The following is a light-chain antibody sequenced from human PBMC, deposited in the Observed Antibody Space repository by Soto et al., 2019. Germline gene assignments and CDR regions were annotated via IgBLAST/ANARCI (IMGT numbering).Light chain of an antibody. Sequence: QSVLTQPASVSGSPGQSITISCTGTNSDVGGYNYVSWYQQHPGKVPKLMIYEVSNRPSGVSNRFSGSKSGNTASLTISGLQAEDEADYYCSSFTSTSTYVFGTGTKSPS. CDR1: NSDVGGYNY. J-gene: IGLJ1*01. CDR2: EVS. CDR3: SSFTSTSTYV. V-gene: IGLV2-14*01.